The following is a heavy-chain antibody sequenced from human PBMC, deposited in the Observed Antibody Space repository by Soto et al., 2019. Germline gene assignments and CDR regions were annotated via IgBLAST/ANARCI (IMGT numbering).Heavy chain of an antibody. CDR3: AKDLGYYDILTGYPPQYYSMDV. V-gene: IGHV1-69*06. Sequence: ASVKVSGKASGGTFSSYAISWVRQAPGQGLEWMGGIIPIFGTANYAQKFQGRVTITADKSTSTAYMELSSLRSEDTAVYYCAKDLGYYDILTGYPPQYYSMDVWGQGTTVTVSS. CDR2: IIPIFGTA. J-gene: IGHJ6*02. D-gene: IGHD3-9*01. CDR1: GGTFSSYA.